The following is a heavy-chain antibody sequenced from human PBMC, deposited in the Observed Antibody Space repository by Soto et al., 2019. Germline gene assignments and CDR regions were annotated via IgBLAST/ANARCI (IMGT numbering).Heavy chain of an antibody. J-gene: IGHJ3*02. CDR3: ARDPPYFYDSRLYFDMAFDI. D-gene: IGHD3-22*01. Sequence: EVQLLESGGGLVQPGGSLRLSCAASGISFSNYAMNWVRQAPGKGLEWVSGISGSSVATYYADFVKGRFTISRDNSKNTLYLQMNSLRGEDTAVYYYARDPPYFYDSRLYFDMAFDIWGQGTMVTVSS. CDR2: ISGSSVAT. CDR1: GISFSNYA. V-gene: IGHV3-23*01.